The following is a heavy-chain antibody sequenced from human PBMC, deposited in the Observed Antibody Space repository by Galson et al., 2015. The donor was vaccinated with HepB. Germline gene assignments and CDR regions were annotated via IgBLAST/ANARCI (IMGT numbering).Heavy chain of an antibody. J-gene: IGHJ5*02. CDR2: ISAYNGNT. CDR3: ARSSIAAAGPHETSWFDP. V-gene: IGHV1-18*04. D-gene: IGHD6-13*01. Sequence: SCKASGYTFTSYGISWVRQAPGQGLEWMGWISAYNGNTNYAQKLQGRVTMTTDTSTSTAHMELRSLRSDDTAVYYCARSSIAAAGPHETSWFDPWGQGTLVTVSS. CDR1: GYTFTSYG.